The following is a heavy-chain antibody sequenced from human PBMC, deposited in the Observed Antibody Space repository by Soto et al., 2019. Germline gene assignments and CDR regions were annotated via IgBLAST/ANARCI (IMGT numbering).Heavy chain of an antibody. CDR2: ISSSGSTI. CDR3: ARGLGFGEFYYYYGMDV. V-gene: IGHV3-11*01. CDR1: GFTFSDYY. J-gene: IGHJ6*02. D-gene: IGHD3-10*01. Sequence: QVQLVESGGGLVKPGGSLRLSCAASGFTFSDYYMSWIRQAPGKGLEWVSYISSSGSTIDYADSVKGRFTISRDNAKNSLYLKMNSLRAEDTTVYYCARGLGFGEFYYYYGMDVWGQGTTVTVSS.